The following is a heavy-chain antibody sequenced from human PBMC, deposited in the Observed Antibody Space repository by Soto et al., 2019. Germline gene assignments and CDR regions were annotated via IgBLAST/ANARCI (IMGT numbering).Heavy chain of an antibody. CDR2: ISTYNGDA. D-gene: IGHD6-6*01. CDR3: AREGPRHYYCYGMDV. CDR1: GYTFSTSG. V-gene: IGHV1-18*01. Sequence: WASVKVSCKSSGYTFSTSGISWVRQAPVQGLEWMGWISTYNGDANYAQRFQGRVTMTTDTSTSTTFMELRSLRSDDTAVYYCAREGPRHYYCYGMDVWGQRPTVTGSS. J-gene: IGHJ6*02.